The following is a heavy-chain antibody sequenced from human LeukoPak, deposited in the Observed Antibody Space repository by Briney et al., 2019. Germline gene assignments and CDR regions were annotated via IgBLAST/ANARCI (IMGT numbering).Heavy chain of an antibody. V-gene: IGHV1-69*13. CDR3: AREWSYESSGYFFYY. Sequence: SVTVSCTASGDTFSRYGISWVRQAPGQGLEWMGGIIPLFGTANYAQKIQGRVTITADESTSTVYMELNSLRFEDTAVYYCAREWSYESSGYFFYYWGQGTLVTVSS. CDR1: GDTFSRYG. D-gene: IGHD3-22*01. J-gene: IGHJ4*02. CDR2: IIPLFGTA.